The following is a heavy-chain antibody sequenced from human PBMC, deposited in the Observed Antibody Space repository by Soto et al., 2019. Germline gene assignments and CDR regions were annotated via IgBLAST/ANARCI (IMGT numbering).Heavy chain of an antibody. CDR1: GSTFRSYG. CDR3: AKVTYYHDSTGYYVFDY. Sequence: QVQLVESGGGVVQPGRSLRLSCAASGSTFRSYGMHWVRQAPGKGLEWVAAISYDGSNKNYVDSVKGRFTISRDNSENTLYLQMNSLRAEDAAVYYCAKVTYYHDSTGYYVFDYWGQGTLVTVSS. V-gene: IGHV3-30*18. CDR2: ISYDGSNK. J-gene: IGHJ4*02. D-gene: IGHD3-22*01.